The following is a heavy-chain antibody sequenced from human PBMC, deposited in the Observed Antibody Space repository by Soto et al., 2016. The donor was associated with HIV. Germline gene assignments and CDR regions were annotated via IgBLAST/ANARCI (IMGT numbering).Heavy chain of an antibody. D-gene: IGHD3-16*02. V-gene: IGHV3-23*01. CDR3: AKILLGELSLFGY. CDR2: ISGSGGST. J-gene: IGHJ4*02. CDR1: GFTFSSYA. Sequence: EVQLLESGGGLVQPGGSLRPSCAASGFTFSSYAMSWVRQTPGKGLEWVSAISGSGGSTYYADSVKGRFTISRDNSKNTLYLQMNSLRVEDTAVYYCAKILLGELSLFGYWGQGTLVTVSS.